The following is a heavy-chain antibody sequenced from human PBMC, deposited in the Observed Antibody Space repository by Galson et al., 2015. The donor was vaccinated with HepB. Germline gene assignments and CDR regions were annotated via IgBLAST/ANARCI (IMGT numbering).Heavy chain of an antibody. CDR3: ARGSLPGIAVAGTELAY. D-gene: IGHD6-19*01. V-gene: IGHV3-66*02. CDR1: GFTVSSNY. J-gene: IGHJ4*02. Sequence: SLRLSCAASGFTVSSNYMSWVRQAPGKGLEWVSVIYSGGSTYYADSVKGRFTISRDNSKNTLYLQMNSLRAEDTAVYYCARGSLPGIAVAGTELAYWGQGTLVTVSS. CDR2: IYSGGST.